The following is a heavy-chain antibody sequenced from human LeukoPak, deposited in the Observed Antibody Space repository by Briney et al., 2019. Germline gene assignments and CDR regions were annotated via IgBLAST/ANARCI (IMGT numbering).Heavy chain of an antibody. Sequence: KPSETLSLTCAVYGGSFSGYYWSWIRRPPGKGLEWIGEINHSGSTNYNPSLKSRVTISVDTSKNQFFLKLSSVTAADTAVYYCARPKGIGRYYGSGSYYDYWGQGTLVTVSS. CDR2: INHSGST. CDR3: ARPKGIGRYYGSGSYYDY. V-gene: IGHV4-34*01. J-gene: IGHJ4*02. D-gene: IGHD3-10*01. CDR1: GGSFSGYY.